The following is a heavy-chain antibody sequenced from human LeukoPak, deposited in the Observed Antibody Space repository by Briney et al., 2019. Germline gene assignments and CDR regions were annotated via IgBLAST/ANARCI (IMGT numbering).Heavy chain of an antibody. D-gene: IGHD6-13*01. J-gene: IGHJ4*02. CDR1: GFTFSSYA. CDR3: AKDTSWAAAGDYFDY. Sequence: GGSLRLCCAASGFTFSSYAMRWVRQAPGKGLEWVSAISGSGGSTYYADSVKGRFTISRDNSKNTLYLQMNSLRAEDTAVYYCAKDTSWAAAGDYFDYWGQGTLVTVSS. CDR2: ISGSGGST. V-gene: IGHV3-23*01.